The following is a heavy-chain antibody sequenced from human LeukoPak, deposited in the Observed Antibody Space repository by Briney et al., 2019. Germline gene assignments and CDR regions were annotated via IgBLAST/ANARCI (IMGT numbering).Heavy chain of an antibody. D-gene: IGHD2-2*01. CDR3: ARHAHIVVVPAAQYYFDY. Sequence: SETLSLTCTVSGGSISSYYWSWIRQPPGKGLEWIGYIYYSGSTNYNPSLKSRVAISVDTSKNQFSLKLSSVTAADTAVYYCARHAHIVVVPAAQYYFDYWGQGTLVTVSS. V-gene: IGHV4-59*08. J-gene: IGHJ4*02. CDR1: GGSISSYY. CDR2: IYYSGST.